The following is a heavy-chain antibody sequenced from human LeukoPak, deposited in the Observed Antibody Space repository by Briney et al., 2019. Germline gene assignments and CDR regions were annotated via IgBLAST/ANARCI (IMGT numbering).Heavy chain of an antibody. V-gene: IGHV4-39*02. CDR2: ICYSGNT. Sequence: KSSETLSLTCTVSGVSISSSNSYWGWIRQPPGKGLGGIVSICYSGNTYHNASLKSQLSICIDTSKNQFSLRLTSVTAADTAVYYCARDTLEGYCSGGSCWRYYYYYMDVWGKGTTVTISS. J-gene: IGHJ6*03. CDR3: ARDTLEGYCSGGSCWRYYYYYMDV. CDR1: GVSISSSNSY. D-gene: IGHD2-15*01.